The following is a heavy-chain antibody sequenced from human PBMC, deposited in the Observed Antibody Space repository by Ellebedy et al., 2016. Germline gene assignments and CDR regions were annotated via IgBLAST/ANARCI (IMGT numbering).Heavy chain of an antibody. V-gene: IGHV3-49*03. Sequence: GGSLRLSXTASGFTFGDFAINSFRQAPGKGREWVGFIKRKAYGGTTEYAASVEGRFAISRDDSTSITYLQMNSLKAEDTAVYYCTRFNFGLQRYFDWFDYWGQGALVIVSS. CDR1: GFTFGDFA. CDR2: IKRKAYGGTT. D-gene: IGHD3-9*01. CDR3: TRFNFGLQRYFDWFDY. J-gene: IGHJ4*02.